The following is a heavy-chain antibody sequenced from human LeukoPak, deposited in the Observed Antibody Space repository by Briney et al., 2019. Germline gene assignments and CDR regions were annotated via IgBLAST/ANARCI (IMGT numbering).Heavy chain of an antibody. Sequence: SQTLSLTCAVSGGSISSDAYSWSWIRQPPGKGLEWIGYISHNGITFSNPSLKSRVTISVDRSKNQFSLNLTSVTAADTAVYYCARSTTDWGQGTLVTVSS. D-gene: IGHD1-1*01. CDR2: ISHNGIT. CDR3: ARSTTD. J-gene: IGHJ4*02. V-gene: IGHV4-30-2*01. CDR1: GGSISSDAYS.